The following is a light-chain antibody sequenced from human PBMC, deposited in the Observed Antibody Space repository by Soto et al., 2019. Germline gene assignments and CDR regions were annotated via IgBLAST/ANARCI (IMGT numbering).Light chain of an antibody. CDR1: QSVSSSY. CDR2: GAS. Sequence: EIVLTQSPGTLSLSPGERATLSCRASQSVSSSYLAWYQQKPGQAPRRLIYGASSRATGIPDRFSGSGSGTDFTLTISRLEPEDFAVYYCQQYRRSPPYTFGQGTKLEIK. J-gene: IGKJ2*01. CDR3: QQYRRSPPYT. V-gene: IGKV3-20*01.